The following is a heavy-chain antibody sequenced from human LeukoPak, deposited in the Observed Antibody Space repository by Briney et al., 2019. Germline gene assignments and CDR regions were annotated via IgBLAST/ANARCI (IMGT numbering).Heavy chain of an antibody. D-gene: IGHD5-18*01. CDR1: RYTFTGYY. CDR2: IDPSGGSR. J-gene: IGHJ4*02. CDR3: ANDDTAIGPFDS. Sequence: ASVKVSSKASRYTFTGYYIHWMRQAPGQGLEWMGVIDPSGGSRSFAQKFQGRVTMTRDTSTSTVYMELSSLRSEDTAVYYCANDDTAIGPFDSWGQGTLVTVSS. V-gene: IGHV1-46*01.